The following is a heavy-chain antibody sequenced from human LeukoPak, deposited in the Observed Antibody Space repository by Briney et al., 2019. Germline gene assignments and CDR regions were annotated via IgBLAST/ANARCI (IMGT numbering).Heavy chain of an antibody. CDR2: SGGGGGRT. V-gene: IGHV3-23*01. D-gene: IGHD5-24*01. J-gene: IGHJ4*02. CDR1: GFIFNNYV. CDR3: ASQLGY. Sequence: GGSLRLSCAASGFIFNNYVMSWVRQGPGKGLEWVSASGGGGGRTYYADSVKGRFTISRDNSKNTLYLQMNSLRAEDTAVYYCASQLGYWGQGTLVTVSS.